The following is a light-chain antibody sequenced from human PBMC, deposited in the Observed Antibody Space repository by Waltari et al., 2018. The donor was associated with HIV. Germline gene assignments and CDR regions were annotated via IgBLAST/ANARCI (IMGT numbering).Light chain of an antibody. V-gene: IGLV2-8*01. J-gene: IGLJ1*01. Sequence: QSVLTQPPSASGSPGQSVTLSCTGSSSDIGSYNHVSWYQQHPGKAPKVIIYEVNLGVLGVPDRFSGSKSGNTASLTVSGLQAEDEAHYYCCSYAGRNNFVFGTGTKLTVL. CDR2: EVN. CDR1: SSDIGSYNH. CDR3: CSYAGRNNFV.